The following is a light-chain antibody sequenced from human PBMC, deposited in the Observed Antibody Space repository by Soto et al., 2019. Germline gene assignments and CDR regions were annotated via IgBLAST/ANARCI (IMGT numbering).Light chain of an antibody. J-gene: IGKJ1*01. V-gene: IGKV1-5*03. Sequence: DIQMTQSPSTLSASVGDRVTITCRASQSISTYLAWYQQKPGKAPKLLIYKASSLESGVPSRFSGSGSGTEFTLTISSLQPEDFATYHCQKYKTWTFGQGTKV. CDR3: QKYKTWT. CDR2: KAS. CDR1: QSISTY.